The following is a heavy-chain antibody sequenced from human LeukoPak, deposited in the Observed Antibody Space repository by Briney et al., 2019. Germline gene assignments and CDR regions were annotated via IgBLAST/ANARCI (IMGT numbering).Heavy chain of an antibody. Sequence: PSEXLSLTCAVHSGSFSDYYWSWLRQPPGKGLEWIGEINHSGGTNHNPSLTSRVTISVDTSKNQFSLKLSSVTAADTAVYYCARVVVPAARRRPDWFDPWGQGTLVTVSS. D-gene: IGHD2-2*01. CDR1: SGSFSDYY. CDR2: INHSGGT. CDR3: ARVVVPAARRRPDWFDP. V-gene: IGHV4-34*01. J-gene: IGHJ5*02.